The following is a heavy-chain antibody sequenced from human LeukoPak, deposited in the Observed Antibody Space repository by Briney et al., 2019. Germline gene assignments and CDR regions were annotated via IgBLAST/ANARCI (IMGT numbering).Heavy chain of an antibody. V-gene: IGHV3-15*07. CDR3: TTDFLAMVTDFDY. CDR2: IKSKTDGGTT. Sequence: GGSLRLSCAASGFTFSNVWMNWVRQAPGKGLEWVGRIKSKTDGGTTDYAAPVKGRFTISRDDSKNTLYLQMNSLKTEDTAVYYCTTDFLAMVTDFDYWGQGTLVTVSS. CDR1: GFTFSNVW. J-gene: IGHJ4*02. D-gene: IGHD5-18*01.